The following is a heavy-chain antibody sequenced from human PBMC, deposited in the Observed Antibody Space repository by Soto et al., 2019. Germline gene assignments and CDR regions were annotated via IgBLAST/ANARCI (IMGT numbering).Heavy chain of an antibody. Sequence: QVQMVQSGPEVKKPGASVKVSCQASGYIFTNYDITWVRQAPGQGPEWVGWISAYNGNTHFAQKLQDRVTLTTDTSTSTACMELSSLRSDDTAVYYCARGADGDYWGQGTLVTVSS. D-gene: IGHD6-25*01. V-gene: IGHV1-18*01. J-gene: IGHJ4*02. CDR2: ISAYNGNT. CDR1: GYIFTNYD. CDR3: ARGADGDY.